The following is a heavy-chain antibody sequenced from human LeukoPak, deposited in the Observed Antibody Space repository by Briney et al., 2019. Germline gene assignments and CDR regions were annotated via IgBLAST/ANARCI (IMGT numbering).Heavy chain of an antibody. CDR2: IRYDGSEK. Sequence: GGSLRLSCAASGFTFNRYAMHWVRQAPGKGLEWVTFIRYDGSEKYYVDSVKGRFTISRDNFKRTLYLQMRSLRDEDTARYYCAKAYSTYSFGYPDAFDMWGHGTMVIVSS. V-gene: IGHV3-30*02. J-gene: IGHJ3*02. CDR1: GFTFNRYA. D-gene: IGHD5-18*01. CDR3: AKAYSTYSFGYPDAFDM.